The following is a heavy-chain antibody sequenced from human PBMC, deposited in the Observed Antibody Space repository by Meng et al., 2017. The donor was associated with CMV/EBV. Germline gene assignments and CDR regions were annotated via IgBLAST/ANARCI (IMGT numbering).Heavy chain of an antibody. Sequence: ASVKVSCKASGYTFTGYYMHWVRQAPGQGLEWMGWINPNSGGTNYAQKFQGRVTMTRDTSISTAYMELSRLRSDDTAAYYCARGPAYDFWSGYYTAFDIWGQGTMVTVSS. D-gene: IGHD3-3*01. V-gene: IGHV1-2*02. J-gene: IGHJ3*02. CDR2: INPNSGGT. CDR1: GYTFTGYY. CDR3: ARGPAYDFWSGYYTAFDI.